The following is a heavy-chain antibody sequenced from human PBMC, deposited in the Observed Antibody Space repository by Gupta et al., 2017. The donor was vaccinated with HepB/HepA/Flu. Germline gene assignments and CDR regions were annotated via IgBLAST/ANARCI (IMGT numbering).Heavy chain of an antibody. V-gene: IGHV4-30-4*01. Sequence: QVQLQESGPGLVKPSQTLSLTCTVSGGSISSGDSYWSWIRHPPGKGLEWIGYIYYSGSTYYNPSIKSRVTISVETAKNQVSLKLSSVTAADTAVYYCARDQAMGGLGYYYYGRDVWGQGTTVTVSS. D-gene: IGHD1-26*01. CDR1: GGSISSGDSY. CDR3: ARDQAMGGLGYYYYGRDV. CDR2: IYYSGST. J-gene: IGHJ6*02.